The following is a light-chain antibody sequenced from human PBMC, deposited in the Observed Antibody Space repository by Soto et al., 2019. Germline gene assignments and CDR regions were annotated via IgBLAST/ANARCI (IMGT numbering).Light chain of an antibody. CDR1: QSVSSN. V-gene: IGKV3-11*01. CDR2: ESS. J-gene: IGKJ1*01. Sequence: EIVMTQCPSTLSVSPGERATLSCRASQSVSSNLALYQQKPGQAPRLLIYESSNRATGIAARFSGSGSGTDFTLTISSLEPEDFAVYYCQQRRNWPQTFGQGTKVDIK. CDR3: QQRRNWPQT.